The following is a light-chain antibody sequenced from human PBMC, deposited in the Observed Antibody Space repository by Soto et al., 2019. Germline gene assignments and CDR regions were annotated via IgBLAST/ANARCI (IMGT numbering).Light chain of an antibody. Sequence: AIQMTQSPSSLSASVGDRVTITCRASQGIRDELGWYQQKAGKAPNLLISAASRLQSGVPSRFSGRGSGTDFTLTISSLQPEDFATYDCLQDYDYPRTFGQGTKVELK. J-gene: IGKJ1*01. CDR1: QGIRDE. V-gene: IGKV1-6*01. CDR2: AAS. CDR3: LQDYDYPRT.